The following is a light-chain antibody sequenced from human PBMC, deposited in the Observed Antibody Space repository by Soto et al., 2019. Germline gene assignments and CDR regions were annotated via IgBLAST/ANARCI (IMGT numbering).Light chain of an antibody. J-gene: IGKJ4*01. V-gene: IGKV1-5*03. CDR3: QQRSSWLT. CDR2: KAS. CDR1: QTISSW. Sequence: DIQMTQSPSTLSGSVGDRVTITCRASQTISSWLAWYQQKPGKVPEVLIYKASSLQSGVPPRFSGSGSGTDFTLTISSLEPEDFAVYYCQQRSSWLTFGGGTKVDIK.